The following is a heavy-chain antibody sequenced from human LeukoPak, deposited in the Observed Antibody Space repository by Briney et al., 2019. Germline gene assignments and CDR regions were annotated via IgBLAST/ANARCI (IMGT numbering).Heavy chain of an antibody. CDR2: AYHSGST. D-gene: IGHD3-22*01. Sequence: SETLSLTCTVSGGSISSYYWSWIRQPAGKGLEWIGSAYHSGSTYYNPSLKSRVTISVDKSKNQFSLKLSSVTAADTAVYYCARVGPIYDSSGYYYSSAFDIWGQGTMVTVSS. CDR1: GGSISSYY. CDR3: ARVGPIYDSSGYYYSSAFDI. J-gene: IGHJ3*02. V-gene: IGHV4-4*07.